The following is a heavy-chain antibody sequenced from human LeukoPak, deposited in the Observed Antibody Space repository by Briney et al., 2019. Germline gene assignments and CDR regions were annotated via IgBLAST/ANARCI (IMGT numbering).Heavy chain of an antibody. CDR3: ARAATIFGVVPDY. CDR1: GGTFSSYA. J-gene: IGHJ4*02. Sequence: SVKVSCKASGGTFSSYAISWVRQAPGQGLEWMGRIIPILGIANYAQKFQGRVTITADKSTSTAYMELSRLRSDDTAVYYCARAATIFGVVPDYWGQGTLVTVSS. V-gene: IGHV1-69*04. D-gene: IGHD3-3*01. CDR2: IIPILGIA.